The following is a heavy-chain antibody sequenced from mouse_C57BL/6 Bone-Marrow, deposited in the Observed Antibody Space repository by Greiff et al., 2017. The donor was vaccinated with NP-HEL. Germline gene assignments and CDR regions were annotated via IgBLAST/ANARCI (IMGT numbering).Heavy chain of an antibody. D-gene: IGHD1-1*01. CDR2: IDPSDSYT. CDR1: GYTFTSYW. J-gene: IGHJ1*03. V-gene: IGHV1-50*01. CDR3: AVYGSSSFNV. Sequence: QVQLQQPGAELVKPGASVKLSCKASGYTFTSYWMQWVKQRPGQGLKWIGEIDPSDSYTNYNQKFKGKATLTVDTSSSTAYMQLSSLTSEDSAVYYCAVYGSSSFNVWGTGTTVTVSS.